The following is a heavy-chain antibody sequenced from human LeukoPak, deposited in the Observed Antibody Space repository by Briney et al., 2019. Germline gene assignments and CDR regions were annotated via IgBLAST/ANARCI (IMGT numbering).Heavy chain of an antibody. CDR2: ITNDGSST. CDR1: GLTFSSHW. Sequence: PGGSLRLSCVASGLTFSSHWMHWVRQAPGKGLVWVSRITNDGSSTTYADSVKGRFTISRDNAKNMLYLQVNSLRAEDTAVYYCATQQGGNSAYWGQGTLVTVSS. D-gene: IGHD1-7*01. V-gene: IGHV3-74*01. CDR3: ATQQGGNSAY. J-gene: IGHJ4*02.